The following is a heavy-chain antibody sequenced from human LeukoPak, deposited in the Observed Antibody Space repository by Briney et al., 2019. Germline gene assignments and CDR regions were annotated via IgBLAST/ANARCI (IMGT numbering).Heavy chain of an antibody. D-gene: IGHD4-17*01. CDR2: IIPIFGTA. CDR1: GGTFSSYA. J-gene: IGHJ5*02. Sequence: SVRVSCKASGGTFSSYAINWVRQAPGQGLEWMGRIIPIFGTANYAQKFQGRVTITRDESTSTAYMELSSLRSEDTAVYYCARGDGYGYNWFDPWGQGTLVTVSS. V-gene: IGHV1-69*05. CDR3: ARGDGYGYNWFDP.